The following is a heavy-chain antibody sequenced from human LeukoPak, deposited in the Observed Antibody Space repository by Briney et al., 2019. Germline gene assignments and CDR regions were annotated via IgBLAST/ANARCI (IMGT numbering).Heavy chain of an antibody. D-gene: IGHD3-22*01. CDR1: GDSISSGSYY. CDR2: IYSSGRT. J-gene: IGHJ4*02. CDR3: ARGFGEFNYYDSSGYQGYFDY. V-gene: IGHV4-61*02. Sequence: SETLSLTCTVSGDSISSGSYYWSWIRQPAGEGLEWIGRIYSSGRTHYSPSLKSRVAISVDTSKNRFSLRLSSVTAADTAVYYCARGFGEFNYYDSSGYQGYFDYWGQGTLVTVSS.